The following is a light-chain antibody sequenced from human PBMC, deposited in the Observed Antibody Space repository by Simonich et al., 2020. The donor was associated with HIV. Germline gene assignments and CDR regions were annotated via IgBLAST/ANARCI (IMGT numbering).Light chain of an antibody. CDR1: QSVLYSSNNKNY. CDR3: QQYYGTPLS. CDR2: WAS. V-gene: IGKV4-1*01. J-gene: IGKJ4*01. Sequence: DIVMTQSPDSLAVSLGERATINCKSSQSVLYSSNNKNYLAWYQQKPGQPPKLLIYWASTRGSGVPARFSGRGSGTDFTLTISSLQAEDVAVYYCQQYYGTPLSFGGGTKVEVK.